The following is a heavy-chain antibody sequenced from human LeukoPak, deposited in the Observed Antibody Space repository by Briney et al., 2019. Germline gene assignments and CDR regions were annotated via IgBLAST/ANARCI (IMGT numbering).Heavy chain of an antibody. D-gene: IGHD2-21*02. V-gene: IGHV4-59*08. CDR1: GGSIRSYY. J-gene: IGHJ4*02. CDR2: IHYSGST. CDR3: ARHSGDWYPDY. Sequence: SETLSLTCTVSGGSIRSYYWSWIRQPPGKGLEWIGYIHYSGSTNYNPSLKSRVTISVDTSKNQFSLKLTSVTAADTAVYYCARHSGDWYPDYWGQGTLVTVSS.